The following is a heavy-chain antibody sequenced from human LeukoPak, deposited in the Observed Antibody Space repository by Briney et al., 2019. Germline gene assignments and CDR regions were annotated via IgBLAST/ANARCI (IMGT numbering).Heavy chain of an antibody. CDR1: GFTFSSYA. J-gene: IGHJ6*03. Sequence: PGGSLRLSCAASGFTFSSYAMSWVRQAPGKGLEWVSAISRSGGSTYYADSVKGRFTISRDNSKNTLYLPTNSLRAEDTAVYYCAKGVRGVINYYYYYMDVWGKGTTVTVSS. CDR3: AKGVRGVINYYYYYMDV. CDR2: ISRSGGST. V-gene: IGHV3-23*01. D-gene: IGHD3-10*01.